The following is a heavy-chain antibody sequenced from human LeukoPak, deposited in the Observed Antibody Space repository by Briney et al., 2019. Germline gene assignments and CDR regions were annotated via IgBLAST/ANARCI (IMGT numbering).Heavy chain of an antibody. J-gene: IGHJ6*03. CDR1: GGSFSDYY. V-gene: IGHV4-34*01. CDR3: ARSARIYSNKPTYYYYYYMDV. Sequence: SETLSLTCAVYGGSFSDYYWSWIRQPPGKGLEWIGEINHSGSTNYNPSLKSRVTISVDTSKNQFSLKLSSVTAADTAVYYCARSARIYSNKPTYYYYYYMDVWGKGTTVTVSS. D-gene: IGHD4-11*01. CDR2: INHSGST.